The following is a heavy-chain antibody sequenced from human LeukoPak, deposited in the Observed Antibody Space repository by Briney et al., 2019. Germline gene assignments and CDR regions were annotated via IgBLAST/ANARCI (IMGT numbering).Heavy chain of an antibody. V-gene: IGHV3-23*01. D-gene: IGHD3-22*01. CDR3: AKDTGSSGYYYISDGFDI. CDR1: GFTFRNYA. J-gene: IGHJ3*02. Sequence: PGGSLRLSCAASGFTFRNYAMNWVRQAPGKGLEWVSGISVSGGSTYYADSVKGRFTISRDNSKNTLYLQMNSLRAEDTAVYYCAKDTGSSGYYYISDGFDIWGQGTMVTVSS. CDR2: ISVSGGST.